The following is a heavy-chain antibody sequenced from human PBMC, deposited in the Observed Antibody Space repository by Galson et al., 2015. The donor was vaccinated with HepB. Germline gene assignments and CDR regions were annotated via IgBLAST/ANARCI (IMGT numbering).Heavy chain of an antibody. CDR1: GFTFSSYA. V-gene: IGHV3-23*01. Sequence: SLRLSCAASGFTFSSYAMSWVRQAPGKGLEWVSAISSSGGSTYYADSVKGRFTISRDSSKNTLYLRMNSLRAEDTAVYYCAKVVTTATYFDYWGQGTLVTVSS. D-gene: IGHD4-11*01. J-gene: IGHJ4*02. CDR2: ISSSGGST. CDR3: AKVVTTATYFDY.